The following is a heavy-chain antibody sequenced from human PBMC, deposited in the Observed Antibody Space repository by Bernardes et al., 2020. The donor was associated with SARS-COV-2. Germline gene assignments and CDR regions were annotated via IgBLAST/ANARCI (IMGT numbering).Heavy chain of an antibody. Sequence: ETLSLTCTVSGGSVSSYYWSWIRQPPGKGLEWIGYIFHSGSINYNPSLKSRLTISVDTSKNQFSLKLSSATAADTAVYYCAREGYYDSSGYYHHDAFDIWGQGTMVTVSS. CDR2: IFHSGSI. D-gene: IGHD3-22*01. CDR3: AREGYYDSSGYYHHDAFDI. J-gene: IGHJ3*02. CDR1: GGSVSSYY. V-gene: IGHV4-59*02.